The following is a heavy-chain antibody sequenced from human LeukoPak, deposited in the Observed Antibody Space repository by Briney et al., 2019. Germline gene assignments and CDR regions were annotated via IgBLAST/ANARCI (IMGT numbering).Heavy chain of an antibody. J-gene: IGHJ5*01. D-gene: IGHD4-11*01. V-gene: IGHV1-18*01. Sequence: ASVKVSCKASGYSFSSYDITWGRQAPGQGLEWMGWITVYNGNTNYAQKLQGRVTMTTDTSTSTAYMELRSLRSDDTAVYYCARAHYSNYGSWFDSWGQGTLVTVSS. CDR2: ITVYNGNT. CDR1: GYSFSSYD. CDR3: ARAHYSNYGSWFDS.